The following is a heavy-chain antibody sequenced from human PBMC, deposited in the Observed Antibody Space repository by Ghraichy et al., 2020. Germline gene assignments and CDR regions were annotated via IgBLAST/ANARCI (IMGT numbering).Heavy chain of an antibody. Sequence: GGSLRLSCAASGFTFDDYAMHWVRQAPGKGLEWVSGISWNSGSIGYADSVKGRFTISRDNAKNSLYLQMNSLRAEDTALYYCAKDHGCSSTSCHYNYYYGMDVWGQGTTVTVSS. CDR2: ISWNSGSI. V-gene: IGHV3-9*01. CDR1: GFTFDDYA. CDR3: AKDHGCSSTSCHYNYYYGMDV. D-gene: IGHD2-2*01. J-gene: IGHJ6*02.